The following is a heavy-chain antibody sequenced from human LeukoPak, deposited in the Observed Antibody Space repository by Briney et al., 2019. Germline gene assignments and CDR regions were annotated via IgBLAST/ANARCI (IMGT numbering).Heavy chain of an antibody. CDR1: GFDFNYYD. V-gene: IGHV3-21*01. D-gene: IGHD3-16*01. CDR2: ISSKSTYI. CDR3: ARRGGLSSGRGFDH. Sequence: GGSLRLSCVASGFDFNYYDMNWVRQAPGKGLEGVSSISSKSTYIDSADSTKGRFTISRDNANNSVFLQMSSLRPEDTAVYYCARRGGLSSGRGFDHWGQGTLVTVSS. J-gene: IGHJ4*02.